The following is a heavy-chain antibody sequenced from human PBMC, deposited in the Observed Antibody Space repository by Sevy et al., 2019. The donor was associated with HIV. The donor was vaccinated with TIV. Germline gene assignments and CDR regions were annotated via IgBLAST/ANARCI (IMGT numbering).Heavy chain of an antibody. CDR2: ISSSGSTI. CDR3: ARDSTDSSSPYYYGMDV. Sequence: GGSLRLSCAASGFTFSSYEMNWVRQAPGKGLEWVSYISSSGSTIYYADSVKGRFTISRDNAKNSLYLQMNSLRAEDTAVYYCARDSTDSSSPYYYGMDVWGHGTTVTVSS. J-gene: IGHJ6*02. CDR1: GFTFSSYE. V-gene: IGHV3-48*03. D-gene: IGHD6-6*01.